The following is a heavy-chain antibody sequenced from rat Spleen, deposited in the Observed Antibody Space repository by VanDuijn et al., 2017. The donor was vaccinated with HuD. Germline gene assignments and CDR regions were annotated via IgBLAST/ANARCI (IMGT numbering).Heavy chain of an antibody. D-gene: IGHD1-2*01. V-gene: IGHV3-3*01. J-gene: IGHJ4*01. Sequence: EVQLQESGPGLVKPSQSLSLTCSVTGYSITNSYRWNWIRKFPGNKLEWMGYINSAGSTNYNPSLKSRISITRDTSKNQFFLQVNSVTTEDTATYYCAMSGYYNSCTRLMDVWGQGASVTVSS. CDR2: INSAGST. CDR3: AMSGYYNSCTRLMDV. CDR1: GYSITNSYR.